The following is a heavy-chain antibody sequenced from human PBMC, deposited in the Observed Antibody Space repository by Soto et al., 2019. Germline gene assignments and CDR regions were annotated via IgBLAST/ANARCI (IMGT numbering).Heavy chain of an antibody. CDR2: ISYDGSNK. Sequence: PGGSLRLSCAASGFTFSNYGMHWVRQAPGKGLEWVAVISYDGSNKYYADSVKGRFTISRDNSKNTLYLQMNSLRPGDTALYYCAKEFYAGYDPNPDGLDVWGQGTTVTVSS. J-gene: IGHJ6*02. D-gene: IGHD3-9*01. CDR3: AKEFYAGYDPNPDGLDV. V-gene: IGHV3-30*18. CDR1: GFTFSNYG.